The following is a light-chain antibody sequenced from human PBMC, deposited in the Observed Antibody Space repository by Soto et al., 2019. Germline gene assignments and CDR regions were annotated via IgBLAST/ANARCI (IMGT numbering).Light chain of an antibody. CDR3: QQYGSSPLT. CDR2: GAS. V-gene: IGKV3-20*01. CDR1: QSVTSNY. J-gene: IGKJ4*01. Sequence: EIVLTQSPGILSLSPGERATLSCRASQSVTSNYLVWYQQKPGQAPRLLIYGASSRATGIPDRFSGSGSGTDFTLTISRLETKDCAVYYCQQYGSSPLTFGGGTKV.